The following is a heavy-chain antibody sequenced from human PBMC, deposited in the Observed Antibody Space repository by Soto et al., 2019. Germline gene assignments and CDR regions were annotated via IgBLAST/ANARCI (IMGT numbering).Heavy chain of an antibody. J-gene: IGHJ3*02. V-gene: IGHV4-59*01. Sequence: SETLSLTCTVSGGFISVDYWSCIRQPPGKGLEWIGYIYYSGSTNYNPSLKSRVTISVDTSKNQFSLKLSSVTAADTAVYYCARVWGGAFDMWGQGTMVTVS. CDR2: IYYSGST. CDR3: ARVWGGAFDM. D-gene: IGHD3-10*01. CDR1: GGFISVDY.